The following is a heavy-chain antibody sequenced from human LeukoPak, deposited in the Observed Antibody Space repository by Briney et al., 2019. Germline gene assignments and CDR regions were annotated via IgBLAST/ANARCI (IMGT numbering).Heavy chain of an antibody. J-gene: IGHJ4*02. V-gene: IGHV3-53*01. D-gene: IGHD5-18*01. CDR3: IYGYTLDF. CDR1: GFTVSSTY. Sequence: GGSLRLSCAASGFTVSSTYMNWVRQAPGKGLEWVSVIYSGGSTNYADSVKGRFTISRDNSKNTLYLQMNSLRAEDTAVYYCIYGYTLDFWGQGTLVTVSS. CDR2: IYSGGST.